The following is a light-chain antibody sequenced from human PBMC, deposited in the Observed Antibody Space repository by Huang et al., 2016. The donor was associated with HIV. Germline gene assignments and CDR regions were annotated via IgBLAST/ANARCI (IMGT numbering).Light chain of an antibody. CDR2: AAS. Sequence: DIQMTQSPSSVSASVGDRVTIPCRASQGISRWLAWYQQKPGKAPKVLIYAASSLQSGVPSRFSGSGSGTDFTLTISSLQPEDFATYYCQQANSFPLVTFGPGTKVDVK. J-gene: IGKJ3*01. V-gene: IGKV1-12*01. CDR3: QQANSFPLVT. CDR1: QGISRW.